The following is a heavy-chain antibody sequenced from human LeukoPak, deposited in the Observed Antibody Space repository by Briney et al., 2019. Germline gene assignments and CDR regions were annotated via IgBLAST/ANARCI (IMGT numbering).Heavy chain of an antibody. CDR3: ARAPPPRGGSSWYYFDY. CDR2: IYYSGST. V-gene: IGHV4-39*01. Sequence: NSSETLSLTCTVSGGSISSYYWGWIRQPPGKGLEWIGSIYYSGSTYYNPSLKSRVTISVDTSKDQFSLKLSSVTAADTAVYYCARAPPPRGGSSWYYFDYRGQGTLVTVSS. J-gene: IGHJ4*02. D-gene: IGHD6-13*01. CDR1: GGSISSYY.